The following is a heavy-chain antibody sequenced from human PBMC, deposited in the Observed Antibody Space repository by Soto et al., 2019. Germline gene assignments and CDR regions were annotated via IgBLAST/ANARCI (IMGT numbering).Heavy chain of an antibody. CDR3: ARDLGS. CDR1: GFTFSDHY. CDR2: SRNKANSYTT. V-gene: IGHV3-72*01. J-gene: IGHJ5*02. Sequence: EVQVVESGGGLVQPGGSLRLSCAASGFTFSDHYMDWVRQAPGKGLEWVGRSRNKANSYTTEYAASVRGRFTISRDDSKNSLYLQMNSLKTEDTAVYYCARDLGSWGQGTLVTVSS.